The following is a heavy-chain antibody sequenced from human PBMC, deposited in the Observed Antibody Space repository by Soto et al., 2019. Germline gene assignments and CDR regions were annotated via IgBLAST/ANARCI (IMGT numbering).Heavy chain of an antibody. J-gene: IGHJ6*02. D-gene: IGHD2-15*01. V-gene: IGHV4-59*01. CDR2: IYYSGST. CDR1: GGSISSYY. CDR3: ARSGDCSGGSCYSVYYYYYGMDV. Sequence: SETLSLTCTVSGGSISSYYWSWIRQPPGKGLEWIGYIYYSGSTNYNPSLKSRVTISVDTSKNQFSLKLSSVTAADTAVYYCARSGDCSGGSCYSVYYYYYGMDVWGQGTTVTVSS.